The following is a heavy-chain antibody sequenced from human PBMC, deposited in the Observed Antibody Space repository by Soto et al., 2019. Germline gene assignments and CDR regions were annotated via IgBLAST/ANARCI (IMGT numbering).Heavy chain of an antibody. J-gene: IGHJ6*02. CDR2: ISSSGSTI. CDR3: ARDQEGTYYDFWSGYQTYYYYYGMDV. Sequence: VGSLRLSCAASGFTFSDYYMSWIRQAPGKGLEWVSYISSSGSTIYYADSVKGRFTISRDNAKNSLYLQMNSLRAEDTAVYYCARDQEGTYYDFWSGYQTYYYYYGMDVWGQGTTVTV. CDR1: GFTFSDYY. D-gene: IGHD3-3*01. V-gene: IGHV3-11*01.